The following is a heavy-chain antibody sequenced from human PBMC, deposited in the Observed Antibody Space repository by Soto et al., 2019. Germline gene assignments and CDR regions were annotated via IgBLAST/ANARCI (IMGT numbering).Heavy chain of an antibody. Sequence: EVQLVESGGDLVKPGGSLRLSCAASGFTVTNDWLSSVRQAPGKGLEWVGRIKSKTDGGTTDYAAPVKGRFTISRDDSKNTLHLQMNSLKIEDTAVYYCTRGGHYYGDWGQVTLVTVSS. CDR2: IKSKTDGGTT. CDR3: TRGGHYYGD. D-gene: IGHD3-10*01. J-gene: IGHJ4*02. V-gene: IGHV3-15*01. CDR1: GFTVTNDW.